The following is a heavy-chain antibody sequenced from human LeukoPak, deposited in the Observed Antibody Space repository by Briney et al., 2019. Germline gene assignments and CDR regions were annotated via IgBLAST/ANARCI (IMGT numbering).Heavy chain of an antibody. V-gene: IGHV3-7*03. Sequence: GSLRLSCAASGFTFSRYWMTWVRQAPGKGVEGVANINQDGTEKNYVDSVKARFTISRDNAKNSLHLQMNSLRAEDTAVYYCARDRDYYGSVIYAYDAFDIWGQGTMVTVSS. CDR3: ARDRDYYGSVIYAYDAFDI. D-gene: IGHD3-10*01. CDR1: GFTFSRYW. CDR2: INQDGTEK. J-gene: IGHJ3*02.